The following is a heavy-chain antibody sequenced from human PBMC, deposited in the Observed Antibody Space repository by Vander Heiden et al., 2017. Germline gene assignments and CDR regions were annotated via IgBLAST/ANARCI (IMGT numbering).Heavy chain of an antibody. CDR3: AKHIWTTIITSLDY. Sequence: EVQLLESGGGLVQPGGSLRLSCAASAFTFSNYAMRWVRQAPGKGPEWVSTISGSGDSTHYAESVKGRFTISRDNSKNTLYLQRNSLRAEDTAVYYCAKHIWTTIITSLDYWGQGTLVTVSS. V-gene: IGHV3-23*01. J-gene: IGHJ4*02. D-gene: IGHD4-4*01. CDR2: ISGSGDST. CDR1: AFTFSNYA.